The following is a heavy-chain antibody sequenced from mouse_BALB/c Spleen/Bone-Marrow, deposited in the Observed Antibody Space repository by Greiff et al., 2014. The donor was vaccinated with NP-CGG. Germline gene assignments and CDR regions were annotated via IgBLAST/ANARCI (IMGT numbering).Heavy chain of an antibody. Sequence: DVQLVESGAELVKPGASVKLSCTASGFNIKDTYMHWVKQRPEQGLEWIGRIDPANGYSIYDPKFQGKATITADTTSNTAHLQLSSLTSEDTAVYYCALITTATFSYWYFAVWGAGTTVTVSS. V-gene: IGHV14-3*02. J-gene: IGHJ1*01. CDR1: GFNIKDTY. D-gene: IGHD1-2*01. CDR3: ALITTATFSYWYFAV. CDR2: IDPANGYS.